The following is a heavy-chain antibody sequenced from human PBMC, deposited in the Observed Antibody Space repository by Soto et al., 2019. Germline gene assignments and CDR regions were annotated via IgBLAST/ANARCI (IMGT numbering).Heavy chain of an antibody. Sequence: SETLSLTCAVSSVSIDNVYWWSWVRQSPGKGLEWIGETSHDGVTNYNPSLEGRVTISIDKSKNQFYLDLNSVTAADTAVYYCARARDGAAYQYGMDVWGQGTTVTVS. J-gene: IGHJ6*02. V-gene: IGHV4-4*02. CDR3: ARARDGAAYQYGMDV. CDR1: SVSIDNVYW. CDR2: TSHDGVT. D-gene: IGHD3-10*01.